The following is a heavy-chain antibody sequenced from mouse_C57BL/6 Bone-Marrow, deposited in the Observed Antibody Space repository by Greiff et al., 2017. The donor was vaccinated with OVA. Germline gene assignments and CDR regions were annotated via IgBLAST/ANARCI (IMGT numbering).Heavy chain of an antibody. CDR2: IYPGSGNT. D-gene: IGHD2-3*01. V-gene: IGHV1-76*01. J-gene: IGHJ4*01. Sequence: QVQLQQSGAELVRPGASVKLSCKASGYTFTDYYINWVKQRPVQGLEWIARIYPGSGNTYYNEKFKGKATLTAEKSSSTAYMQLSSLTSEDSAVYFCARGRWLLGAMDYWGQGTSVTVSS. CDR3: ARGRWLLGAMDY. CDR1: GYTFTDYY.